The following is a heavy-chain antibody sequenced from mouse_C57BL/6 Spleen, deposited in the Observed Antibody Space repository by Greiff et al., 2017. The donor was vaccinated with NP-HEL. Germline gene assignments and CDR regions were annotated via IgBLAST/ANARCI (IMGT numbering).Heavy chain of an antibody. Sequence: VHLVESGPGLVQPSQSLSITGTVSGFSLTSYGVHWVRQSPGKGLEWLGVIWSGGSTDYNAAFISRLSISKDNSKSQVFFKRNSLQADDTAIYYCARGLREAWFAYWGQGTLVTVSA. CDR1: GFSLTSYG. CDR2: IWSGGST. V-gene: IGHV2-2*01. CDR3: ARGLREAWFAY. D-gene: IGHD2-4*01. J-gene: IGHJ3*01.